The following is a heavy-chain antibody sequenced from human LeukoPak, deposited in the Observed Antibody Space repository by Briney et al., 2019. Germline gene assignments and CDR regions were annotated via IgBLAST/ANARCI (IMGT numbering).Heavy chain of an antibody. V-gene: IGHV3-21*01. Sequence: PGGSLRLSCAASGFTFSSYSMNWVRQAPGKGLEWVSSISSSSSYIYYADSVKGRFTISRDNAKNSLYLQMNSLRAEDTAVYYCARSPHFGLDYYYYYMDVWGKGTTVTVSS. D-gene: IGHD3-10*01. CDR2: ISSSSSYI. J-gene: IGHJ6*03. CDR3: ARSPHFGLDYYYYYMDV. CDR1: GFTFSSYS.